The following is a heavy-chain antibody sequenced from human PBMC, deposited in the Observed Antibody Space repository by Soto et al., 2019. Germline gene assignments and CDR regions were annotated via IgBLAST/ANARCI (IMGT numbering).Heavy chain of an antibody. Sequence: QVQLVESGGGVVQPGRSLRLSCAASGFTXSRFGMHWVRQAPGKGLEWVAVIAHDGTNTYYADSVKGRFTVSRDNSRNTLYLQMNSLRAEDTGVYXXXKXXXNDXXDSDYWGQGTLVTVSS. V-gene: IGHV3-30*03. J-gene: IGHJ4*02. D-gene: IGHD3-3*01. CDR3: XKXXXNDXXDSDY. CDR1: GFTXSRFG. CDR2: IAHDGTNT.